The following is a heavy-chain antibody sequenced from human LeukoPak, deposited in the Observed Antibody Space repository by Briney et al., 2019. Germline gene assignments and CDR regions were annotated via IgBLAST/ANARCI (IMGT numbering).Heavy chain of an antibody. CDR1: GYRFTDYW. CDR2: IYPGDSDS. J-gene: IGHJ4*02. D-gene: IGHD3-10*02. Sequence: PGESLKISCKGSGYRFTDYWIAWVRQMPGKGLEWMGIIYPGDSDSRYSPSFQGQVTFSADKSISTAYLQWSSLKASDTAMYYCARHYVRTDPFDYWGQGTLVTVSS. V-gene: IGHV5-51*01. CDR3: ARHYVRTDPFDY.